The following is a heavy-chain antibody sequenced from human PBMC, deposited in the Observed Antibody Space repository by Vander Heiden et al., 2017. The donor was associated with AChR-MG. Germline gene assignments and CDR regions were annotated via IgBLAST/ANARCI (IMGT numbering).Heavy chain of an antibody. CDR3: ARGNDYSNYVPLNWFDP. V-gene: IGHV4-34*01. CDR1: GGSFSGYY. J-gene: IGHJ5*02. D-gene: IGHD4-4*01. CDR2: INHSGST. Sequence: QVQLQQWGAGRLKPSETLSLTCAVYGGSFSGYYWRWIRQPPGKGLEWIGEINHSGSTNYNPSLKSRVTISVDTSKNQFSLKLSSVTAADTAVYYCARGNDYSNYVPLNWFDPWGQGTLVTVSS.